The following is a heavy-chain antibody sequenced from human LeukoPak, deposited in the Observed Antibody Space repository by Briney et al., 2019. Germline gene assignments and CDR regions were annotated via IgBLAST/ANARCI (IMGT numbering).Heavy chain of an antibody. D-gene: IGHD1-26*01. CDR2: INSDGTST. CDR3: GRALGSPHDY. V-gene: IGHV3-74*01. Sequence: GGSLRLSCAASGFSFSSDRMHWVRQVPGEGLVWVSRINSDGTSTAYADSVKGRFTISRDNAKNTLYLQMNSLRVEDTAVYYCGRALGSPHDYWGQGTLVTVSA. CDR1: GFSFSSDR. J-gene: IGHJ4*02.